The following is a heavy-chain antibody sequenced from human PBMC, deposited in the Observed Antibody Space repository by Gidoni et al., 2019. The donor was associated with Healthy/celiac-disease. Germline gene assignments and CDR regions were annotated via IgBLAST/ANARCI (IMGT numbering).Heavy chain of an antibody. Sequence: TCTVSGGYISSSSYYWGWIRQPPGKGLEWIGSIYYSGSTYYNPSLKSRFTISVDTSNNQFSLKLSSLTAADTSVYYCARSGSGWYGFDYWGQGTLVTVSS. J-gene: IGHJ4*02. V-gene: IGHV4-39*01. D-gene: IGHD6-19*01. CDR2: IYYSGST. CDR3: ARSGSGWYGFDY. CDR1: GGYISSSSYY.